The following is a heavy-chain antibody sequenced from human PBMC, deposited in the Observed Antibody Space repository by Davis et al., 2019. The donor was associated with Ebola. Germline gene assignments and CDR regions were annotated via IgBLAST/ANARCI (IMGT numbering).Heavy chain of an antibody. V-gene: IGHV3-30*02. J-gene: IGHJ6*02. CDR3: AKVAGYSSSWYVGYYGMDV. CDR2: IWFDGRRE. CDR1: GLTFSKYG. D-gene: IGHD6-13*01. Sequence: GESLKISCEVSGLTFSKYGMHWVRQTPGKGLEWVAFIWFDGRREHYIDSVKGRFTISRDNSKNTLYLQMNSLRAEDTAVYYCAKVAGYSSSWYVGYYGMDVWGQGTTVTVSS.